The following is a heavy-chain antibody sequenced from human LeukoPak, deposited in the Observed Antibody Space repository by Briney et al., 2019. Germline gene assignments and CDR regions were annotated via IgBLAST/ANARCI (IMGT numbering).Heavy chain of an antibody. Sequence: PGGSLRLSCAASGFTFSSYEMNWVRQAPGKGLEWVSYIGRRGSSIHYADSVKGRFTVSRDTAKKSLDLQMTSLRADDTAAYYCVRGTDCSATTCYPLSAFDYWGQGTLVTVSS. J-gene: IGHJ4*02. CDR2: IGRRGSSI. CDR1: GFTFSSYE. D-gene: IGHD2-8*02. V-gene: IGHV3-48*03. CDR3: VRGTDCSATTCYPLSAFDY.